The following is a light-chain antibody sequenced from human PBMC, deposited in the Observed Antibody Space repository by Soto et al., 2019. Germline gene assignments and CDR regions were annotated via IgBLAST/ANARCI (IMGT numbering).Light chain of an antibody. Sequence: IVLTQSPGTLSLSPGERATLSCRASQSVTSVFLAWYQQKPGQPCRLLIYAASNRATAIAARISGSGSATDFTLTISRVEPEDFAVYYCQQYSNSPYTFGQGTRLDI. CDR3: QQYSNSPYT. CDR2: AAS. J-gene: IGKJ2*01. CDR1: QSVTSVF. V-gene: IGKV3-20*01.